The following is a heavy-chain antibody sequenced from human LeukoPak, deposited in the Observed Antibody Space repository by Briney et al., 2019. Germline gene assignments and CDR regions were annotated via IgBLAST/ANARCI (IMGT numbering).Heavy chain of an antibody. Sequence: PGGSLRLSCAASGFAFSSYSMNWVRQAPGKGLEWVSSISSSSSYIYYADSVKGRFTISRDNAKNSLYLQVNSLRAEDTAVYYCARVGPPPINIFDYWGQGTLVTVSS. J-gene: IGHJ4*02. CDR3: ARVGPPPINIFDY. V-gene: IGHV3-21*01. D-gene: IGHD1-14*01. CDR1: GFAFSSYS. CDR2: ISSSSSYI.